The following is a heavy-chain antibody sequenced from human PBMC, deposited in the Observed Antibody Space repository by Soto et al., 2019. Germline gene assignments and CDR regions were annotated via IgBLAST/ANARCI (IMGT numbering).Heavy chain of an antibody. CDR2: IYWDDDK. J-gene: IGHJ6*02. V-gene: IGHV2-5*02. D-gene: IGHD2-15*01. Sequence: QITLKDSRATLVKPTQTLTLTCTFSGFSLSTSGVGVAWIRQPPGKALEWLALIYWDDDKRYRPSLETRLTIAKDTSKNQVVLTMTNVDSVDTATYYCAYLPCSGGSCYWFSYSGMDVWGQGTTVIVSS. CDR3: AYLPCSGGSCYWFSYSGMDV. CDR1: GFSLSTSGVG.